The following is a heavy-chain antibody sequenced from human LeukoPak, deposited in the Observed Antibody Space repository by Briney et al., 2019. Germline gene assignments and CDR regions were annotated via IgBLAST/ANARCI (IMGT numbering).Heavy chain of an antibody. Sequence: PGGSLRLSCAASGFTFSSYSMNWVRQAPGKGLEWVSSISSSSSYIYYADSVKGRFTISRDNAKNSLYLQMNSLRAEDTAVYYCAREGSSSSPLDYWRQGTLVTVSS. CDR2: ISSSSSYI. V-gene: IGHV3-21*01. CDR1: GFTFSSYS. D-gene: IGHD6-6*01. CDR3: AREGSSSSPLDY. J-gene: IGHJ4*02.